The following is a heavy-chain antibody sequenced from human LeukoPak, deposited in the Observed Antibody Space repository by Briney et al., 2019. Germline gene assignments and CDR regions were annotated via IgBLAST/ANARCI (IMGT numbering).Heavy chain of an antibody. Sequence: PGGSLRLSCAASRFTFSNAWMSWVRQAPGKGLEWVGRNKSKTDGGTTDYAAPVKGTYTISRDDSKNTLYLQMNSLKAEDTAVYYCTTLVDYWGQGNLVTVSS. CDR3: TTLVDY. J-gene: IGHJ4*02. V-gene: IGHV3-15*01. CDR2: NKSKTDGGTT. CDR1: RFTFSNAW.